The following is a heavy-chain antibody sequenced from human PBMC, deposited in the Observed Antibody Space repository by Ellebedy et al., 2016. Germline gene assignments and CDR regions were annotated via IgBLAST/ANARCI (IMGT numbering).Heavy chain of an antibody. Sequence: GESLKISXAASGFTFSDYYMSWIRQAPGKELEWVSYISSSSSYTNYADSVKGRFTISRDNSKNTLYLQMNSLRAEDTAVYYCARDYHVGAFDIWGQGTMVTVSS. CDR3: ARDYHVGAFDI. CDR1: GFTFSDYY. V-gene: IGHV3-11*05. CDR2: ISSSSSYT. J-gene: IGHJ3*02. D-gene: IGHD1-14*01.